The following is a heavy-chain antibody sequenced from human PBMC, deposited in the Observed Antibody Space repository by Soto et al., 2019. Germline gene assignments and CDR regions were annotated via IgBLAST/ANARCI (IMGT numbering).Heavy chain of an antibody. CDR3: TYCSSTSCRGINWFDP. J-gene: IGHJ5*02. D-gene: IGHD2-2*01. CDR1: GFTFSSSP. V-gene: IGHV3-23*01. Sequence: PGGSLRLSCAASGFTFSSSPWSWFRQEQGKGLEWVSAISGSGGSTYYADSVKGRFTISRDNSKNTLYLQMNSLRAEDTAVYYCTYCSSTSCRGINWFDPWGQGTLVTVSS. CDR2: ISGSGGST.